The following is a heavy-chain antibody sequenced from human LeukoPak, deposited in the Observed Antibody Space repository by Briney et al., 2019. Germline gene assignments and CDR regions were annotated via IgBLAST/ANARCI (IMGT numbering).Heavy chain of an antibody. CDR1: GFTFSSYA. D-gene: IGHD3-22*01. V-gene: IGHV3-23*01. CDR3: AKLEGRSMIVGYFQH. Sequence: GGSLRLYCAASGFTFSSYAMSWVRQAPGKGLEWVSAISGSGGSTYYADSVKGRFTISRDNSKNTLYLQMNSLRAEDTAVYYCAKLEGRSMIVGYFQHWGQGTLVTVSS. J-gene: IGHJ1*01. CDR2: ISGSGGST.